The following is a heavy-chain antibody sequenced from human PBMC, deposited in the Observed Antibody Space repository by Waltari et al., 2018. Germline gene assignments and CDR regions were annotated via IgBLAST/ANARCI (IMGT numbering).Heavy chain of an antibody. D-gene: IGHD3-22*01. J-gene: IGHJ6*02. CDR2: SSYNGRNI. CDR1: EFTFSSYA. CDR3: ARDYCDRTNCHGMDV. Sequence: QVRLLESGGGVVQPGRSLRLSCEASEFTFSSYARHWVRQARGKGLGWVAVSSYNGRNIYYVDSVKGRFTISRDNSKKTLYMQMNSLRAEDTAVYYCARDYCDRTNCHGMDVWGQGTTVTVSS. V-gene: IGHV3-30*04.